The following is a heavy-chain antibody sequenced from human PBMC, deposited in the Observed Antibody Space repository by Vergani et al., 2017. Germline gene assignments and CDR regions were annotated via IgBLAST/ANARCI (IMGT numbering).Heavy chain of an antibody. CDR1: GGTFSSYA. V-gene: IGHV1-69*01. Sequence: QVQLVQSGAEVKKPGSSVKVSCKASGGTFSSYAISWVRQAPGQGLEWMGGIIPIFGTANYAQKFQGRVTITADESTSTAYMELSSLRSEDTAVYYCARENRGYYDSSGHWYFDLWGRGTLVTVS. CDR2: IIPIFGTA. CDR3: ARENRGYYDSSGHWYFDL. J-gene: IGHJ2*01. D-gene: IGHD3-22*01.